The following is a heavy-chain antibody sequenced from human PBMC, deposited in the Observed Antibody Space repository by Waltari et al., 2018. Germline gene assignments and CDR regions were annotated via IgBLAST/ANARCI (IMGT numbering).Heavy chain of an antibody. J-gene: IGHJ4*02. V-gene: IGHV4-39*01. CDR3: ARRGGSGSYYIDYFDY. Sequence: QLQLHESGPGLVKPSETLSLTCTVSGGSISSSSYYWGWIRHAPGKGLEWIGSIYYSGSTYYNPSLKSRVTISVDTSKNQFSLKLSSVTAADTAVYYCARRGGSGSYYIDYFDYWGQGTLVTVSS. D-gene: IGHD1-26*01. CDR1: GGSISSSSYY. CDR2: IYYSGST.